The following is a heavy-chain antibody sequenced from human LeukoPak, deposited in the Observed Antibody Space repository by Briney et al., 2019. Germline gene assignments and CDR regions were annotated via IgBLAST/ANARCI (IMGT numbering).Heavy chain of an antibody. CDR2: INHSGST. V-gene: IGHV4-34*01. Sequence: SETLSLTCAVYGGSFSGYYWSWIRQPPGKGLEWIGEINHSGSTNYNPSLKSRVTISVDTSKNQFSLKLSSVTAADTAVYYCARGGYDFWSAARLNWFDPWGQGTLVTVSS. CDR3: ARGGYDFWSAARLNWFDP. CDR1: GGSFSGYY. J-gene: IGHJ5*02. D-gene: IGHD3-3*01.